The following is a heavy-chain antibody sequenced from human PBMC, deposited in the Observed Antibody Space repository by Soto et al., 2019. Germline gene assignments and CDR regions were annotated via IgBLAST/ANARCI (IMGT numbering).Heavy chain of an antibody. CDR2: ITEDGSGT. V-gene: IGHV3-74*01. CDR1: GFTFSSYP. CDR3: VRGTNGWRGMDY. J-gene: IGHJ4*02. Sequence: GGSLRLSCATSGFTFSSYPIHWVRQAPGKGPVWVSRITEDGSGTTYADSVKGRFTVTRDNAKNTMYLQMSGLGAEDTAVYHCVRGTNGWRGMDYWGQGTLGTVSA. D-gene: IGHD2-8*01.